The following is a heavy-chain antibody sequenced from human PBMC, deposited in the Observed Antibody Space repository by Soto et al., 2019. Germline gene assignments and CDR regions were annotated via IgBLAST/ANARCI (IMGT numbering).Heavy chain of an antibody. CDR3: ARAQFYSGSGNYNNLMFDA. D-gene: IGHD3-10*01. V-gene: IGHV4-30-2*01. Sequence: SETLSLTCAVSGGSIGGVGYSWSWIRQPPGGGLEWIGYMYHSGTFLKSPSLKTRLTMSLDMSKNQFSLTLNSMTAADTAVYYCARAQFYSGSGNYNNLMFDAWGQGIQATVS. CDR2: MYHSGTF. J-gene: IGHJ5*02. CDR1: GGSIGGVGYS.